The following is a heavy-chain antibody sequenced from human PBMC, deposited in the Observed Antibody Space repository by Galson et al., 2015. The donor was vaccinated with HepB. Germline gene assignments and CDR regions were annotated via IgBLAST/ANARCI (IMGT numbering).Heavy chain of an antibody. V-gene: IGHV1-46*01. CDR1: GYTFTSYY. CDR2: ISPSGGST. Sequence: SCKASGYTFTSYYMHWVRQAPGQGLEWMGIISPSGGSTSYAQKFQGRVTMTRDTSTSTVYMELSSLRSEDTAVYYCASQHSGWYNLDYWGQGTLVTVSS. J-gene: IGHJ4*02. D-gene: IGHD6-19*01. CDR3: ASQHSGWYNLDY.